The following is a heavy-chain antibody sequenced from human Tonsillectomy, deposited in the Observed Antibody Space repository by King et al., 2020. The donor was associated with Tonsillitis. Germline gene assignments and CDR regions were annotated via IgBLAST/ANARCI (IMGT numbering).Heavy chain of an antibody. CDR3: VKEWWVRARWVSIIVH. Sequence: VQLVESGGGSVQAWGSLRLSCAASGFTFSNYAMIWVRQAPGKGLEWVSTVSSSGSKTYYVDSVKGRITISRDNSNRTLYLQMNSLRAECTAFYYCVKEWWVRARWVSIIVHWGQGSLVPVPP. V-gene: IGHV3-23*04. J-gene: IGHJ1*01. CDR2: VSSSGSKT. D-gene: IGHD2-15*01. CDR1: GFTFSNYA.